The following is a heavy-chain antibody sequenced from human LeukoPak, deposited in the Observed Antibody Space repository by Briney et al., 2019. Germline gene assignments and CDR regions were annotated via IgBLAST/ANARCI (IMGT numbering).Heavy chain of an antibody. CDR2: ISGSGGRT. D-gene: IGHD3-22*01. J-gene: IGHJ4*02. V-gene: IGHV3-23*01. CDR3: AKRGVVIRVILVGFHKEAYYFDS. Sequence: GGSLRLSCTVSGITLSNYGMSWVRQAPGKGLEWVAGISGSGGRTDYADSVKGRFTVSRDNPKNTLYLQMNSLRAEDTAVYFCAKRGVVIRVILVGFHKEAYYFDSWGQGALVTVSS. CDR1: GITLSNYG.